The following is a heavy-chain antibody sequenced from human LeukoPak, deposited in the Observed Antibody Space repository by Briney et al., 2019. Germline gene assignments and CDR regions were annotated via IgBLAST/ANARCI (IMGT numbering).Heavy chain of an antibody. CDR3: AREGRGISNYMDV. D-gene: IGHD6-13*01. J-gene: IGHJ6*03. V-gene: IGHV3-21*01. CDR1: GFTLSTYG. Sequence: GGALRLSRAASGFTLSTYGINWVREAPGKGLEWVSSISSGSSYIYYADTVKRRFTISRDNAKNTLYLQMNSLRAEDTAVYYCAREGRGISNYMDVWGKGTTVTVSS. CDR2: ISSGSSYI.